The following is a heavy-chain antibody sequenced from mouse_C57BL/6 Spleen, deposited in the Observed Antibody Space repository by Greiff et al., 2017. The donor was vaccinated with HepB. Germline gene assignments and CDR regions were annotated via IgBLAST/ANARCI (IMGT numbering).Heavy chain of an antibody. D-gene: IGHD2-3*01. V-gene: IGHV1-39*01. J-gene: IGHJ1*03. CDR3: ARGYDGYYVGYWYFDV. CDR2: INPNYGTT. CDR1: GYSFTDYN. Sequence: EVQLQQSGPELVKPGASVKISCKASGYSFTDYNMNWVKQSNGKSVEWIGVINPNYGTTSYNQKFKGTATLTVEQSPSTAYMQLNSLTSEDSAVYDCARGYDGYYVGYWYFDVWGTGTTVTVSS.